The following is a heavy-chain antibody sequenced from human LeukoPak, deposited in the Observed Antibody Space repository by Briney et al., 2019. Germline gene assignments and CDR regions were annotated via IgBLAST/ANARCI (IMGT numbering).Heavy chain of an antibody. D-gene: IGHD7-27*01. CDR2: IHHSGNS. Sequence: SETLSLTCTVSGASVTDYYWSWIRQSPGKGLEWISYIHHSGNSDYNPSLRSRVTTSLDTPKNQFSLNLISVTAADTAVYYCTRGHWGLQSWSQGTLVTVSS. J-gene: IGHJ5*02. CDR3: TRGHWGLQS. CDR1: GASVTDYY. V-gene: IGHV4-59*02.